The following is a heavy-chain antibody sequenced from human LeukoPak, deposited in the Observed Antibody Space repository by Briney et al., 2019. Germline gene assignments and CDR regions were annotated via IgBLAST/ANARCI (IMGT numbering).Heavy chain of an antibody. J-gene: IGHJ4*02. D-gene: IGHD6-13*01. Sequence: GGSLRLSCAASGFTFSSYWMSWVRQAPGKGLEWVANIKQDGSEKYYVDSVKGRFTISRDNAKNSLYLQMNSLRAEDTAVYYCARDLPRIAAAGNPSGFDYWGQGTLVTVSS. CDR2: IKQDGSEK. CDR3: ARDLPRIAAAGNPSGFDY. V-gene: IGHV3-7*01. CDR1: GFTFSSYW.